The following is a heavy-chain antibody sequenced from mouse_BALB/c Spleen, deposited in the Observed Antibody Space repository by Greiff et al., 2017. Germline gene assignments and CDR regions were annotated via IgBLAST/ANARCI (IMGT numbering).Heavy chain of an antibody. CDR3: ATLLWYYAMDY. CDR1: GYTFTDYW. CDR2: IDTSDSYT. Sequence: QVQLKQSGAELVMPGASVKMSCKASGYTFTDYWMHWVKQRPGQGLEWIGAIDTSDSYTSYNQKFKGKATLTVDESSSTAYMQLSSLTSEDSAVYYCATLLWYYAMDYWGQGTSVTVSS. D-gene: IGHD1-1*02. V-gene: IGHV1-69*01. J-gene: IGHJ4*01.